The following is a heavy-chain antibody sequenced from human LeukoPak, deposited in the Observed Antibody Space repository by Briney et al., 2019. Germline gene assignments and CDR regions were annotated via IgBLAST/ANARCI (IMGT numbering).Heavy chain of an antibody. CDR3: ARSIAARRGQGNGDY. CDR2: INPSGGST. CDR1: GFTFTGYY. J-gene: IGHJ4*02. V-gene: IGHV1-46*01. D-gene: IGHD6-6*01. Sequence: ASVKVSCKTSGFTFTGYYIHWVRQAPGQGLEWMGIINPSGGSTSYAQKFQGRVTMTRDTSTSTVYMELSSLRSEGTAVYYCARSIAARRGQGNGDYWGQGTLVTVSS.